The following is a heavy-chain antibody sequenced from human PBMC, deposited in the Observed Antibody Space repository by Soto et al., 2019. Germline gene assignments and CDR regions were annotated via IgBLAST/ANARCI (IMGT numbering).Heavy chain of an antibody. D-gene: IGHD1-7*01. CDR1: GFTFSSYA. J-gene: IGHJ6*02. CDR2: ISGSGGST. V-gene: IGHV3-23*01. Sequence: GGSLRLSCAASGFTFSSYAMSWVRQAPGKGLEWVSAISGSGGSTYYADSVKGRFTISRGNSKNTLYLQMNSLRAEDTAVYYCAKDRVEYNWNYSPFYYYGMDVWGQGTTVTVSS. CDR3: AKDRVEYNWNYSPFYYYGMDV.